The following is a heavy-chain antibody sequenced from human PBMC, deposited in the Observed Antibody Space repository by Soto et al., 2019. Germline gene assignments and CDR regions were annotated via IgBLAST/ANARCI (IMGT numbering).Heavy chain of an antibody. V-gene: IGHV1-69*01. CDR2: IIPIFGTA. D-gene: IGHD6-13*01. Sequence: QVQLVQSGAEVKKPGSSVKVSCKASGGTFSSYASSWVRQAPGQGLEWMGGIIPIFGTANYAQKFQGRVTITADESTSTADMELSSLSSEDTAVYYCARDQVPGDRGPMSRISRAAAADDYWGQGTLVTVSS. CDR1: GGTFSSYA. J-gene: IGHJ4*02. CDR3: ARDQVPGDRGPMSRISRAAAADDY.